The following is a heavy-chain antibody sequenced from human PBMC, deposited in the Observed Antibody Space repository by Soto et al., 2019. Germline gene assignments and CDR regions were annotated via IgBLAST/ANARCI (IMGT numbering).Heavy chain of an antibody. CDR1: GDSVSSNSVA. V-gene: IGHV6-1*01. CDR2: TYYRSKWYN. D-gene: IGHD6-13*01. Sequence: SQTLSLTCVISGDSVSSNSVAWNWIRQSPSRGLEWLGRTYYRSKWYNDYAVSVKSRITINPDTSKNQFSLQLNSVTPEDTAVYYCARDQTYSSSWSNCFDPWGQGTLVTVS. CDR3: ARDQTYSSSWSNCFDP. J-gene: IGHJ5*02.